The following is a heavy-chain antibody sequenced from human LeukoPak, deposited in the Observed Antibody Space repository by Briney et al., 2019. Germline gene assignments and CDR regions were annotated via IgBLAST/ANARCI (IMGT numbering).Heavy chain of an antibody. CDR3: ARVKYSGSYSDYMDV. D-gene: IGHD1-26*01. Sequence: GGSLRLSCAASGFTVSSNYMSWVRQAPGKGLEWVSVIYSGGSTYYADSVKGRFTISRDNSKNTLYLQMNSLRAEDTAVYYCARVKYSGSYSDYMDVWGKGTTVTVSS. CDR2: IYSGGST. V-gene: IGHV3-66*02. CDR1: GFTVSSNY. J-gene: IGHJ6*03.